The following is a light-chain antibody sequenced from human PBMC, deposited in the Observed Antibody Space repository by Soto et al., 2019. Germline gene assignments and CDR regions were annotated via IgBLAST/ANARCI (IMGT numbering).Light chain of an antibody. V-gene: IGLV2-8*01. J-gene: IGLJ1*01. Sequence: QSVLTQPPSASASPGQSVTISCTGTSSDVGGYNYVSWYQQRPGKAPKLMIYEVSQRPSGVPDRFSGSKSGNTATLTVSGLQAEDEADYYCSSYTTNTTLVFGTGTKVTVL. CDR2: EVS. CDR1: SSDVGGYNY. CDR3: SSYTTNTTLV.